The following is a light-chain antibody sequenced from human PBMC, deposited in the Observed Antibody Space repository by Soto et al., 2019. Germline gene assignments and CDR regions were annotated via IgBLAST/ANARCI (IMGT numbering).Light chain of an antibody. CDR2: EVT. CDR3: GSYSSDNTYV. Sequence: HSALTQPAPVSGSPGQSITISCTGTASDVGAYDYVSWYQQHPGTAPKLMIYEVTNRPSGVSDRFSGSKSGNTASLSISGLQADDEADYYCGSYSSDNTYVFGTGTKVTVL. CDR1: ASDVGAYDY. J-gene: IGLJ1*01. V-gene: IGLV2-14*01.